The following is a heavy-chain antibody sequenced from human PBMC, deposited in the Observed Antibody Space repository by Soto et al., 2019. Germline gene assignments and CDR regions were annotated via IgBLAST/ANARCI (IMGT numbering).Heavy chain of an antibody. CDR1: GDSVSSNSAA. CDR3: ARERGVLSEAFDI. D-gene: IGHD3-10*01. CDR2: TYYRSKWYN. Sequence: SQTLSLTCAVSGDSVSSNSAAWNWLRQSPSRGLEWLGRTYYRSKWYNDYVVSVKSRITINPDTSKNQFSLQLNSVTPEDTAVYYCARERGVLSEAFDIWGQGTVVTVSS. V-gene: IGHV6-1*01. J-gene: IGHJ3*02.